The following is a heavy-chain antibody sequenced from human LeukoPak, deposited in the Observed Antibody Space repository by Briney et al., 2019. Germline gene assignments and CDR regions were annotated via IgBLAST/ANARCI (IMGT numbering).Heavy chain of an antibody. CDR3: AREESSRLSAWFDP. J-gene: IGHJ5*02. Sequence: SVKVSCKASGGTFSSYAISWVRQAPGQGLEWMGGIIPIFGTANHAQKFQGRVTITADESTSTAYMELSSLRSEDTAVYYCAREESSRLSAWFDPWGQGTLVTVSS. CDR1: GGTFSSYA. D-gene: IGHD6-13*01. CDR2: IIPIFGTA. V-gene: IGHV1-69*01.